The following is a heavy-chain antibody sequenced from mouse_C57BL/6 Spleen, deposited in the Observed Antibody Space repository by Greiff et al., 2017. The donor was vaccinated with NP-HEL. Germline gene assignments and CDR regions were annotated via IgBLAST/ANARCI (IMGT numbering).Heavy chain of an antibody. CDR3: ARALFTTVVARYAMDY. D-gene: IGHD1-1*01. CDR2: IDPNSGGT. Sequence: QVQLKQPGAELVKPGASVKLSCKASGYTFTSYWMHWVKQRPGRGLEWIGRIDPNSGGTKYNEKFKSKATLTVDKPSSTAYMQLSSLTSEDSEVDYCARALFTTVVARYAMDYWGQGTSVTVSS. V-gene: IGHV1-72*01. CDR1: GYTFTSYW. J-gene: IGHJ4*01.